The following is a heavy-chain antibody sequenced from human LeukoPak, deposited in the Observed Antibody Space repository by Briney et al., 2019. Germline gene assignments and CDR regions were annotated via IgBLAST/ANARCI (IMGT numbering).Heavy chain of an antibody. D-gene: IGHD5-12*01. Sequence: GGSLRLSCAASGFTFRSSWMSWLRQAPGKGLEWVATINQDETDKSYVDSVKGRFTISRDNAKNSLYLQMNSLRAEDTAVYYCARDSHRLWGQGTLVTVSS. J-gene: IGHJ4*02. CDR3: ARDSHRL. V-gene: IGHV3-7*01. CDR1: GFTFRSSW. CDR2: INQDETDK.